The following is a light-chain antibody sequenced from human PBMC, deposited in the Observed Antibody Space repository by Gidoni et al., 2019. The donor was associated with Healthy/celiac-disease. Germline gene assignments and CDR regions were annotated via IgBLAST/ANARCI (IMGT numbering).Light chain of an antibody. CDR1: QSISSY. CDR3: QQSYSQWT. J-gene: IGKJ1*01. CDR2: AAS. V-gene: IGKV1-39*01. Sequence: IQMTQSPSSLSASVGDRVTITCRASQSISSYLNWYQQKPGKAPKLLIYAASSLQSGVPSRFSGSGSGTDFTLTISSLQPEDFATYYCQQSYSQWTFGQGTKVEIK.